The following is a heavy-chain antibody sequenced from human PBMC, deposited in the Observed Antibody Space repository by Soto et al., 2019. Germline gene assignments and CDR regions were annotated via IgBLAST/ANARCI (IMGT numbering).Heavy chain of an antibody. CDR2: IHHSGGT. Sequence: QVQLQESGPGLVKPSGTLSLTCAVSGGSISSSNWWSWVRQSPGKGLEWIGEIHHSGGTNYNPSLKSQVTMSVDGSKNQFSLRVTSVTAADTAIYYCVGRGPTVTTPSVDFWGQGTLVTVSS. D-gene: IGHD4-17*01. V-gene: IGHV4-4*02. CDR3: VGRGPTVTTPSVDF. J-gene: IGHJ4*02. CDR1: GGSISSSNW.